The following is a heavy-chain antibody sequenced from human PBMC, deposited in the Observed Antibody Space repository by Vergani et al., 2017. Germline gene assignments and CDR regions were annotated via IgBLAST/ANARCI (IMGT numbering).Heavy chain of an antibody. D-gene: IGHD6-19*01. CDR3: ASDTHSGQRADR. CDR2: IHYSENT. CDR1: FDSIRNLY. Sequence: QVQLQESGPGLVKSSETLSLTCSVSFDSIRNLYCNWIRQPPGKGLEWIGSIHYSENTNYNPSLKTRVTISVDTSKNQFSLTLTSVTAADTAVYYCASDTHSGQRADRWWQEILVTVTS. V-gene: IGHV4-59*11. J-gene: IGHJ5*02.